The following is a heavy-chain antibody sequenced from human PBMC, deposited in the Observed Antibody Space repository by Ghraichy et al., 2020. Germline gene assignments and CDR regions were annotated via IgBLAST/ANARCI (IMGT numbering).Heavy chain of an antibody. CDR1: GFTVSSNY. D-gene: IGHD6-19*01. J-gene: IGHJ4*02. CDR2: IYSGGST. V-gene: IGHV3-53*01. Sequence: GESLNISCAASGFTVSSNYMSWVRQAPGKGLEWVSVIYSGGSTYYADSVKGRFTISRDNSKNTLYLQMNSLRAEDTAVYYCARDRGDSSGWWGDFDYWGQGTLVTVSS. CDR3: ARDRGDSSGWWGDFDY.